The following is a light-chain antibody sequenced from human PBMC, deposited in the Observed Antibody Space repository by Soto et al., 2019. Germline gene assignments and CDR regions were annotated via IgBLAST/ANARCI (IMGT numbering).Light chain of an antibody. Sequence: QSALTQPASVSGSPGQSITISCTGTSSDVGGYEYVSWYQQHPGKAPKLMIYDVSNRPSGVSNRFSGFKSGNTASLTISGLQAEDEAEYYCTSYTSSSTWVFGGGTKVTVL. V-gene: IGLV2-14*03. CDR2: DVS. J-gene: IGLJ3*02. CDR1: SSDVGGYEY. CDR3: TSYTSSSTWV.